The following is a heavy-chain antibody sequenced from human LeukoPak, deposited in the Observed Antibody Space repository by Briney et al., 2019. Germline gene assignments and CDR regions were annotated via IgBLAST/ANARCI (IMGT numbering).Heavy chain of an antibody. Sequence: PSETLSLTCTVSGYSISSGYYWGWIRQPPGQGLEWIGSIYHSGSTYYNPSLKSRVTISVDTSKNQFSLKLSSVTAADTAVYYCARESYYYDSSGYYEDYWGQGTLVTVSS. V-gene: IGHV4-38-2*02. J-gene: IGHJ4*02. CDR2: IYHSGST. D-gene: IGHD3-22*01. CDR3: ARESYYYDSSGYYEDY. CDR1: GYSISSGYY.